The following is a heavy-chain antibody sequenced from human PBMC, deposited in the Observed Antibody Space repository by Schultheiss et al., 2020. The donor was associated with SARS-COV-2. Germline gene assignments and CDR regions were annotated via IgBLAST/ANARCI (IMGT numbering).Heavy chain of an antibody. D-gene: IGHD2-2*01. V-gene: IGHV4-34*01. J-gene: IGHJ6*02. CDR2: INHSGST. CDR1: GGSMSSYY. CDR3: ASAAAIRYYYYGMDV. Sequence: SETLSLTCTVSGGSMSSYYWSWIRQPPGKGLEWIGEINHSGSTNYNPSLKSRVTISVDTSKNQFSLKLSSVTAADTAVYYCASAAAIRYYYYGMDVWGQGTTVTVSS.